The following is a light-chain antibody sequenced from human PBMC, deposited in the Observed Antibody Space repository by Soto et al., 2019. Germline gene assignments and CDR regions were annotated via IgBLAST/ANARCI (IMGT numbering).Light chain of an antibody. CDR2: DAS. Sequence: DIQMTQSPSSLSASVGDRVTIARQASQDINKYLNWYQQKPGKAPKLLIYDASNLETGVPSRFSGSGFGTDFTFTISSLQSEDIATYYCQQYDNLPITFGQVTLLEI. J-gene: IGKJ5*01. CDR1: QDINKY. CDR3: QQYDNLPIT. V-gene: IGKV1-33*01.